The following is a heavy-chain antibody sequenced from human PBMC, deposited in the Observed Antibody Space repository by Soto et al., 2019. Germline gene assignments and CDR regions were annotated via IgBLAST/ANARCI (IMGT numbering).Heavy chain of an antibody. CDR1: GYTFTSHA. V-gene: IGHV1-3*01. CDR3: ARSMVDSNWRSNYFDP. Sequence: ASVKVSCKTSGYTFTSHALHWVRQAPGQRLEWMGWINGGNGDTLHSQQFQDRVTFTRDTSARTAYMELSSLTSEDTAVYYCARSMVDSNWRSNYFDPWGQGTLVTVSS. D-gene: IGHD1-1*01. J-gene: IGHJ5*02. CDR2: INGGNGDT.